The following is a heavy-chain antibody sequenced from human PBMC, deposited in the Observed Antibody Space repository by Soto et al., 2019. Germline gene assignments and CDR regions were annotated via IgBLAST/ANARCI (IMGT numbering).Heavy chain of an antibody. Sequence: SETLSLTCTVSGGSISSSSYYWGWIRQPPGKGLEWIVSIYYSGSTYYKPSLKSRVTISVDTSKNQFSLKLSSVTAADTAVYYCARQGSGAGAEYFQHWGQGTLVTVSS. V-gene: IGHV4-39*01. D-gene: IGHD1-26*01. CDR2: IYYSGST. CDR1: GGSISSSSYY. CDR3: ARQGSGAGAEYFQH. J-gene: IGHJ1*01.